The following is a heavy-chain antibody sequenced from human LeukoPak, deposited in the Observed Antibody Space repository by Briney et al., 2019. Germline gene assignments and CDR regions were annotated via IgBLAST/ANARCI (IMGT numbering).Heavy chain of an antibody. CDR1: GFTFSTNA. D-gene: IGHD4-17*01. CDR2: IYSGGST. CDR3: VRGDYGDYTLFDY. J-gene: IGHJ4*02. Sequence: GGSLRLSCAAYGFTFSTNAMSWDRQAPGKGLEWVSVIYSGGSTYYADSVKGRFTISRDNSKNTLYLQMNSLRAEDTTVYYCVRGDYGDYTLFDYWGQGTLVTVSS. V-gene: IGHV3-53*01.